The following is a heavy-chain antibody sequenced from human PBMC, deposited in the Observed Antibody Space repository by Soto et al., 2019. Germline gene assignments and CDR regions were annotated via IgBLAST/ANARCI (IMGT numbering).Heavy chain of an antibody. D-gene: IGHD6-13*01. V-gene: IGHV4-59*01. CDR1: GGSISSYY. CDR2: IYYSGST. CDR3: ARAPVAEADSYGMDV. Sequence: SETLSLTCTVSGGSISSYYWSWIRQPPGKGLEWIGYIYYSGSTNYNPSLKSRVTISVDTSKNQFSLKLSSVTAADTAVYYCARAPVAEADSYGMDVWGQGTTVTVSS. J-gene: IGHJ6*02.